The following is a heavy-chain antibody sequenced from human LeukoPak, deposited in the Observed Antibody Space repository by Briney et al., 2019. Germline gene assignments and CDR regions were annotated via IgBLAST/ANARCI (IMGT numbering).Heavy chain of an antibody. CDR3: ARAVDVADY. CDR1: GFTFSSYA. CDR2: IKEDGRAK. V-gene: IGHV3-7*01. D-gene: IGHD3-10*02. J-gene: IGHJ4*02. Sequence: GGSLRLSCAASGFTFSSYAMSWVRQAPGKGLEWVASIKEDGRAKFYADSVKGRFTISRDNAKNSVFLQMNSLTHDDTAVYYCARAVDVADYWGQGTLVTVSS.